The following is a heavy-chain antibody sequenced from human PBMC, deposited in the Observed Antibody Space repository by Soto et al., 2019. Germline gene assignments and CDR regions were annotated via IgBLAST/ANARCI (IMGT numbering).Heavy chain of an antibody. CDR2: IWYDGSTE. V-gene: IGHV3-33*01. J-gene: IGHJ4*02. Sequence: VELVESGGGVVQPGRSLRLSCAASGFTFGSYGMHWVRQAPGKGLEWVAVIWYDGSTEYYAASVMGRFTISRDNSKNTMFLLLHSLRAEYMAVYFCARIQHACNLVCGFDHWGQGTLVTVSS. D-gene: IGHD1-1*01. CDR1: GFTFGSYG. CDR3: ARIQHACNLVCGFDH.